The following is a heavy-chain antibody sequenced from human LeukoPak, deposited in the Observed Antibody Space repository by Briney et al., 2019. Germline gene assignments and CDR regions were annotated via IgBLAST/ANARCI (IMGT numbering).Heavy chain of an antibody. CDR2: IYYSGST. Sequence: SETLSLTCIVSGGSISSYYWSWIRQPPGKGLEWIGYIYYSGSTNYNPSLKSRVTISVDTSKNQFSLKLSSVTAADTAVYYCARGYCGGDCYYGYWGQGTLVTVSS. D-gene: IGHD2-21*02. CDR3: ARGYCGGDCYYGY. CDR1: GGSISSYY. J-gene: IGHJ4*02. V-gene: IGHV4-59*01.